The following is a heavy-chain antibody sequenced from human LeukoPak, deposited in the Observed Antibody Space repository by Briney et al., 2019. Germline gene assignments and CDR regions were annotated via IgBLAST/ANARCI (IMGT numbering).Heavy chain of an antibody. CDR2: IYSGGST. CDR3: ARAVYDSSGYYYRYHFDY. CDR1: GFTVSSNY. Sequence: GGSLRLSCAASGFTVSSNYMSWVRQAPGKELEWVSVIYSGGSTYYADSVRGRFTISRDNSKNTVYLQMNSLRAEDTAVYYCARAVYDSSGYYYRYHFDYWGQGTLVTVSS. J-gene: IGHJ4*02. V-gene: IGHV3-53*01. D-gene: IGHD3-22*01.